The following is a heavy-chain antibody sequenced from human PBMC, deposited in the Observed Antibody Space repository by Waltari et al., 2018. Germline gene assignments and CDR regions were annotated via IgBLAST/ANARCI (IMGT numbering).Heavy chain of an antibody. CDR1: GGSTDTPQHY. CDR3: ATYIGASVGTAAFDV. CDR2: ISYAGTT. Sequence: QLQLQESGPGPVKPSETLSLTCSVSGGSTDTPQHYWSWIRQPPGQGLEWIGTISYAGTTYTNPSLRSRLTMSRDTSKNQLSLTLGSTTAADTAVYYCATYIGASVGTAAFDVWGQGTMVTVSS. V-gene: IGHV4-39*01. D-gene: IGHD5-12*01. J-gene: IGHJ3*01.